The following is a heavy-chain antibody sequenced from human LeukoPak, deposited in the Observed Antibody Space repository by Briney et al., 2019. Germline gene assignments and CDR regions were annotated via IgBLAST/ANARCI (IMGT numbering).Heavy chain of an antibody. CDR1: GYSFTSYW. J-gene: IGHJ5*02. CDR2: IYPGDSDT. D-gene: IGHD2-15*01. CDR3: ARSIGYCSGGSCFNWFDP. Sequence: GESLQISCKGSGYSFTSYWIGWVRQMPGKGLEWMGIIYPGDSDTRYSPSFQGQVTISADKSISTAYLQWSSLKASDTAMYYCARSIGYCSGGSCFNWFDPWGQGTLVTVSS. V-gene: IGHV5-51*01.